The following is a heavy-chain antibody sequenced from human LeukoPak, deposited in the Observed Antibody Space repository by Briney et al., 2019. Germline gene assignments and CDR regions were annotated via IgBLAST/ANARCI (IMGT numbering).Heavy chain of an antibody. J-gene: IGHJ4*02. CDR2: IYTSGST. V-gene: IGHV4-61*02. D-gene: IGHD4-17*01. Sequence: SQTLSLTCTVSGGSISSGSYYWSWIRQPAGKGLEWIGSIYTSGSTNYNPSLKSRVTISVDTSKNQFSLKLSSVTAADTAVYYCARENYGDDFDYWGQGTLVTVSS. CDR3: ARENYGDDFDY. CDR1: GGSISSGSYY.